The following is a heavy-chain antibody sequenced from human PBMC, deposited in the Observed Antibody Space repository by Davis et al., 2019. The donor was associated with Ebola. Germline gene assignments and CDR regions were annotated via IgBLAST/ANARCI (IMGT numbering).Heavy chain of an antibody. CDR2: INQSGST. CDR1: GGSFSGYY. Sequence: MPGGSLRLSCAVYGGSFSGYYWSWIRQPPGKGLAWIGEINQSGSTNYNPSLKSRVTISIDTSKNQFSLKLRSLTAADTAVFYCARGRRTLSRLVYGYDYYGLDVWGQGTTVTVSS. J-gene: IGHJ6*02. CDR3: ARGRRTLSRLVYGYDYYGLDV. V-gene: IGHV4-34*01. D-gene: IGHD4-17*01.